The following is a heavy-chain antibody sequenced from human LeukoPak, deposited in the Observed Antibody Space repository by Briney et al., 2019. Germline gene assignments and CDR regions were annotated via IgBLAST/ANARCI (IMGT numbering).Heavy chain of an antibody. CDR1: GGTFNKYA. CDR2: ISAYNGNT. V-gene: IGHV1-18*01. J-gene: IGHJ4*02. CDR3: ARVPDGYNYGYFDY. D-gene: IGHD5-24*01. Sequence: ASVKVSCKASGGTFNKYAFSWVRQAPGQGLEWMGWISAYNGNTNYAQKLQGRVTMTTDTSTSTAYMELRSLRSDDTAVYYCARVPDGYNYGYFDYWGQGTLVTVSS.